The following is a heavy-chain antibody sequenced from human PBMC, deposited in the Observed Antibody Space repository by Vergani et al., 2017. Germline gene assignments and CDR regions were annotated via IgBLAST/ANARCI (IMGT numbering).Heavy chain of an antibody. J-gene: IGHJ5*02. Sequence: EVQLVESGGGLVQPGGSLRLSCAASGFTFSSYAMHWVRQAPGKGLDYVSAISSNGGSTYYANSVKGRFSISRDISKNTLYLQMGSLRVEDMAVYYCARASGAQGENWFDPWGQGTLVTVSS. D-gene: IGHD2-15*01. CDR1: GFTFSSYA. CDR3: ARASGAQGENWFDP. V-gene: IGHV3-64*01. CDR2: ISSNGGST.